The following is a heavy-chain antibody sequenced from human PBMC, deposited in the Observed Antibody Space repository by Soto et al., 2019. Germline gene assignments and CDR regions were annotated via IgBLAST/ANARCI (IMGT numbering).Heavy chain of an antibody. CDR1: GFTFSSDW. D-gene: IGHD3-10*01. CDR2: INTDGSGT. Sequence: GGSLRLSCAASGFTFSSDWMHWVRQAPGKGLVWVSRINTDGSGTSYADSVKSRLTITKDTSKNQVVLTMTNMDPVDTATYYCAHIPNYYQYNWFDPWGQGTLVTVSS. CDR3: AHIPNYYQYNWFDP. V-gene: IGHV3-74*01. J-gene: IGHJ5*02.